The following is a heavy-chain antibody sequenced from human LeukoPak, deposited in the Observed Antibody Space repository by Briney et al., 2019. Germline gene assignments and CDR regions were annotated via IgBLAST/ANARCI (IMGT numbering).Heavy chain of an antibody. V-gene: IGHV3-23*01. Sequence: GGSLRVSCAASGFTFSSYAMSWVRQAPGKGLEWVSGISGSDGSTNYADSVKGRFTISRENSKNTLYLQMNSLRAEDTAVYYCAKDSAKKYDDYWGQGTLVTVSS. J-gene: IGHJ4*02. CDR3: AKDSAKKYDDY. D-gene: IGHD2/OR15-2a*01. CDR2: ISGSDGST. CDR1: GFTFSSYA.